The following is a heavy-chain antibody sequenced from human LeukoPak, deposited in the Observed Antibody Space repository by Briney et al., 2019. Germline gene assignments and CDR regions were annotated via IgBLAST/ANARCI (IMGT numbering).Heavy chain of an antibody. J-gene: IGHJ4*02. V-gene: IGHV1-2*02. Sequence: GASVKVSCKASGYTFTGYYMHWVRQAPGQGLEGMGWINPNSGDTNYAQKFQGRVTMTRDTSISTAYMELSSLRSDDTAVYYCARILTTVTTMDYWGQGTLVTVSS. D-gene: IGHD4-17*01. CDR3: ARILTTVTTMDY. CDR2: INPNSGDT. CDR1: GYTFTGYY.